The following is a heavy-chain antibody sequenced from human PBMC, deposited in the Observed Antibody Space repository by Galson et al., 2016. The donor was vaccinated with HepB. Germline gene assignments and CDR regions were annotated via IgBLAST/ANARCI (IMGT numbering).Heavy chain of an antibody. CDR3: AKAMTTTIRGIATFYFHY. CDR1: GFTFGSYA. V-gene: IGHV3-23*01. Sequence: SLRLSCAASGFTFGSYAMSWVRQAPGKGLEWVSSISGRGDSTYDADSVKGRFTISRDNSKKMLHLQMKSLRAEDTAVYYCAKAMTTTIRGIATFYFHYWGQGTLVTVSS. J-gene: IGHJ4*02. CDR2: ISGRGDST. D-gene: IGHD4-17*01.